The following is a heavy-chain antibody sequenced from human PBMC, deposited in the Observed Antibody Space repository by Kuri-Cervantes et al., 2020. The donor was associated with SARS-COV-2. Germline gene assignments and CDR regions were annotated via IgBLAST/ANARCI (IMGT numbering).Heavy chain of an antibody. V-gene: IGHV4-34*01. CDR3: ASIDSSGYYADY. J-gene: IGHJ4*02. CDR1: GGSMGNYY. D-gene: IGHD3-22*01. CDR2: INHSGST. Sequence: SETLSLTCSVSGGSMGNYYWSWIRQPPGKGLEWIGEINHSGSTNYNPSLKSRVTISVDTSKNQFSLKLSSVTAADTAVYYCASIDSSGYYADYWGQGTLVTVSS.